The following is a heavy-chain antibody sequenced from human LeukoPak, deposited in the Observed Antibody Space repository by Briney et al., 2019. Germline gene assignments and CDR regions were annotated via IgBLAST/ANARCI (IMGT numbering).Heavy chain of an antibody. V-gene: IGHV1-69*13. CDR3: ARGDGGNSPHDY. CDR1: GYTFTSYG. D-gene: IGHD4-23*01. J-gene: IGHJ4*02. CDR2: IIPIFGTA. Sequence: ASVKVSCKASGYTFTSYGISWVRQAPGQGLEWMGGIIPIFGTANYAQKFQGRVTITADESTSTAYMELSSLRSEDTAVYYCARGDGGNSPHDYWGQGTLVTVSS.